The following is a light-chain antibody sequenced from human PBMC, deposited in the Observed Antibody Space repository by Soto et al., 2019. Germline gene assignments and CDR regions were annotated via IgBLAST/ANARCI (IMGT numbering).Light chain of an antibody. CDR2: DVS. J-gene: IGLJ1*01. CDR1: SSDVGGYNY. CDR3: CSYAGSYTSYV. V-gene: IGLV2-11*01. Sequence: QSALTQPRLVSGSPGQSVTISCTGTSSDVGGYNYVSWYQQHPGKAPKLMIYDVSKRPSGVPDRFSGSKSGNTASLTISGLQAEDEADYYCCSYAGSYTSYVFGTGTKVTVL.